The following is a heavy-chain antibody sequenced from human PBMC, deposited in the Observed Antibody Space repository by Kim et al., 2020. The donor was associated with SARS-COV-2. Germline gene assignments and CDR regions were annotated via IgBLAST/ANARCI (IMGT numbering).Heavy chain of an antibody. V-gene: IGHV3-21*01. D-gene: IGHD2-15*01. CDR2: ISSSSSYI. J-gene: IGHJ4*02. Sequence: GGSLRLSCAASGFTFSSYSMNWVRQAPGKGLEWVSSISSSSSYIYYADSVKGRFTISRDNAKNSLYLQMNSLRAEDTAVYYCARAHHDDIVVVVAAQPHYYFDYWGQGTLVTVSS. CDR3: ARAHHDDIVVVVAAQPHYYFDY. CDR1: GFTFSSYS.